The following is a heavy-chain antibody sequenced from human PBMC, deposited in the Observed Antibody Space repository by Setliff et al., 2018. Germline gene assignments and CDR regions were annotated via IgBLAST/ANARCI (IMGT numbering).Heavy chain of an antibody. J-gene: IGHJ4*02. CDR1: GGSISSSSHY. CDR2: VYYTGST. D-gene: IGHD1-1*01. V-gene: IGHV4-39*07. Sequence: PSETLSLTCTVSGGSISSSSHYWGWIRQPPGKGLEWIGSVYYTGSTYYNPSLKSRVTMSVDTSKRQFSLKLGSATAADTAVYYCERDMGQPYYFESWGLGTLVTVSS. CDR3: ERDMGQPYYFES.